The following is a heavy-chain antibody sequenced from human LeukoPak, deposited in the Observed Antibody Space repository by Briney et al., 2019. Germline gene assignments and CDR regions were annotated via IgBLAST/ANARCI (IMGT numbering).Heavy chain of an antibody. CDR2: ISSSGSTI. CDR1: GFTFSDYY. Sequence: PGGSLRLSCAASGFTFSDYYMSWIRQAPGKGLEWVSYISSSGSTIYYADSVKGRFTISRDNAKNSLYLQMNSLRAEDTAVYYCARVHTYYYDSSGYFDAFDIWGQGTMVTVSS. D-gene: IGHD3-22*01. V-gene: IGHV3-11*01. J-gene: IGHJ3*02. CDR3: ARVHTYYYDSSGYFDAFDI.